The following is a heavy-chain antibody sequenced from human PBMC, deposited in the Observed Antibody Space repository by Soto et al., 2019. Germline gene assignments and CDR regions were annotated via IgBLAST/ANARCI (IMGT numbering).Heavy chain of an antibody. CDR3: ARDRSGTLYC. CDR1: GFTFSSYG. V-gene: IGHV3-33*01. Sequence: QVQLVESGGGVVQPGRSLRLSCAASGFTFSSYGMHWVRQAPGKGLEWVAVIWYDGSNKYYADSVKGRFTISRDNSKNTLSLQMNSLRAEEDTAVYYCARDRSGTLYCWGQGTLVTVSS. D-gene: IGHD6-13*01. J-gene: IGHJ4*02. CDR2: IWYDGSNK.